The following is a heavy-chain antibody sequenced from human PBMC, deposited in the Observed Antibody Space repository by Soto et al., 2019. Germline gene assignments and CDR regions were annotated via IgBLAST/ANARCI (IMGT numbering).Heavy chain of an antibody. D-gene: IGHD1-26*01. J-gene: IGHJ4*02. CDR1: GDSVSSNSAA. CDR3: ARDTTLGEADY. CDR2: TYYRSKWHN. V-gene: IGHV6-1*01. Sequence: SQTLSLTCAISGDSVSSNSAAWNWFRQSPSRGLEWLGRTYYRSKWHNDYAVSVKSRITINQDTSKNQFSLKLSSVTAADTAVYYCARDTTLGEADYWGQGTLVTVSS.